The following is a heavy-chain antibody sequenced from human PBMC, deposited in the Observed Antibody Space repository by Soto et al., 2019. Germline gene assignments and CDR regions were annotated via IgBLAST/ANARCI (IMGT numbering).Heavy chain of an antibody. CDR1: GGSISSYY. J-gene: IGHJ6*02. CDR2: IYYSGTT. CDR3: GRVAASSSFQYSCYGMDV. D-gene: IGHD2-21*01. V-gene: IGHV4-59*01. Sequence: SETLSLTCKVSGGSISSYYWDWIRQPAGKGLEWIGNIYYSGTTNYSPSLERRVTISVATSKNQISWKLRSVTAADTAGFSCGRVAASSSFQYSCYGMDVWGQGTTVTVSS.